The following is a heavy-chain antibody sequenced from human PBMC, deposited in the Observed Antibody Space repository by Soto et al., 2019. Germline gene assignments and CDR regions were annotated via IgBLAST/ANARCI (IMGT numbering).Heavy chain of an antibody. Sequence: SETLSLSCTVSGGSISSYYWSWIRQPAGKGLEWIGRIYTSGSSNYNPSLKSRVTMSVDTSKNQFSLKLSSVTAADTAVYYCARDYYDSRGRTAYFEYWGQGTMVTVSS. D-gene: IGHD3-22*01. CDR1: GGSISSYY. CDR3: ARDYYDSRGRTAYFEY. J-gene: IGHJ4*02. V-gene: IGHV4-4*07. CDR2: IYTSGSS.